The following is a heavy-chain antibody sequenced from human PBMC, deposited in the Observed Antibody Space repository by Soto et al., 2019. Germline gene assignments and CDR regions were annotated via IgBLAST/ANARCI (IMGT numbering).Heavy chain of an antibody. CDR3: ARGIQGGYSYGLDY. D-gene: IGHD5-18*01. V-gene: IGHV3-53*01. Sequence: EVQLVESGGGLIQPGGSLRLSCAASGFTVSSNYMCWFRQAPGKGLEWVSVIYSGGSTYYADSVRGRFTISRDNSKNTLYLQMNSLRAEDTAVYYCARGIQGGYSYGLDYWGQGTLVTVSS. CDR2: IYSGGST. CDR1: GFTVSSNY. J-gene: IGHJ4*02.